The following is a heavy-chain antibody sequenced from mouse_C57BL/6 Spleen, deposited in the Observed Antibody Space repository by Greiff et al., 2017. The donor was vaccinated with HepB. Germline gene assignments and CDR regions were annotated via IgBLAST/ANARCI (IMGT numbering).Heavy chain of an antibody. CDR2: INPNNGGT. V-gene: IGHV1-18*01. Sequence: DVQLQESGPELVKPGASVKIPCKASGYTFTDYNMDWVKQSHGKSLEWIGDINPNNGGTIYNQKFKGKATLTVDKSSSTAYMELRSLTSEDTAVYYCARASYGNYDWYFDVWGTGTTVTVSS. J-gene: IGHJ1*03. CDR3: ARASYGNYDWYFDV. D-gene: IGHD2-1*01. CDR1: GYTFTDYN.